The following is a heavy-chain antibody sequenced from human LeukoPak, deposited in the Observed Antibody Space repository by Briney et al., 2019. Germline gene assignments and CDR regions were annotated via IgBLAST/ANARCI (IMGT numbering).Heavy chain of an antibody. CDR3: AKGPNYDILTGWRKTHNAFDV. Sequence: GGSLRLSCAASGFTFSTYGMHWVRQAPGKGLEWVAFIRYDGSNKYYADSVKGRFTISRDNSKNTLYLQMNSLRAEDTAVYYCAKGPNYDILTGWRKTHNAFDVWGQGTMVTVSS. V-gene: IGHV3-30*02. D-gene: IGHD3-9*01. CDR1: GFTFSTYG. CDR2: IRYDGSNK. J-gene: IGHJ3*01.